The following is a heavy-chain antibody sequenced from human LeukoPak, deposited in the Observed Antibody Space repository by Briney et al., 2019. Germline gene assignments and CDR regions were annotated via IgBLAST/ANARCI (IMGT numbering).Heavy chain of an antibody. J-gene: IGHJ6*02. V-gene: IGHV1-2*02. CDR3: ARARGTLLLWPLSGMDV. CDR1: GYTFTGYY. D-gene: IGHD3-10*01. CDR2: INPNSGGT. Sequence: ASVKVSCKASGYTFTGYYMHWVRQAPGQGLEWMGWINPNSGGTNYAQKFQGRFTMTRDTSISTAYMELSRLRSDDTAVYYCARARGTLLLWPLSGMDVWGQGTTVTVSS.